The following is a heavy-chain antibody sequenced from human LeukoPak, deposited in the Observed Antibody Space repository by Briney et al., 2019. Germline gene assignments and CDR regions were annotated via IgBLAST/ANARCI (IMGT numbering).Heavy chain of an antibody. V-gene: IGHV4-4*07. CDR1: GGSISSYY. CDR2: IYTCGST. J-gene: IGHJ4*02. CDR3: ARGGYYYDSSGYYYLDY. D-gene: IGHD3-22*01. Sequence: PSETLSLTCTVSGGSISSYYWSWLRQPAGKGLEWIGRIYTCGSTNYNPSLKSRVTMSVDTSKNQFSLKLSSVTAADTAVYYCARGGYYYDSSGYYYLDYWGQGTLVTVSS.